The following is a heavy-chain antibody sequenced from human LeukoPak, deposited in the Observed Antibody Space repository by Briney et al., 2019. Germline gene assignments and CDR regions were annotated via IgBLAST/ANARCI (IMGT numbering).Heavy chain of an antibody. CDR1: GGTFSSYA. J-gene: IGHJ6*04. CDR2: IIPIFGTA. Sequence: SVKVSCKASGGTFSSYAISWVRQAPGQGLEWMGGIIPIFGTANYAQKFQGRVTITADESTSTAYMELSSLRSEDTAVYYCARGFAMVRGVITDYYYGMDVWGKGTTVTVSS. D-gene: IGHD3-10*01. V-gene: IGHV1-69*13. CDR3: ARGFAMVRGVITDYYYGMDV.